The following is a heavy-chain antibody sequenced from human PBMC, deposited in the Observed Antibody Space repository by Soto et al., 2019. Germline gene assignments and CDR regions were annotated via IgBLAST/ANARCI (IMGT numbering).Heavy chain of an antibody. J-gene: IGHJ4*02. Sequence: EVQLLESGGGLVQPGGSLRLSCAASGFTFSTYAMSWVRQAPGKGLEWVSGLFGSGGGISYADSVKGRFTISRDNSNNVLYLQMQSLRVEDTAVYYCVNDRQPDGRWPFDHWGQGTLVTVSS. D-gene: IGHD2-8*01. CDR2: LFGSGGGI. V-gene: IGHV3-23*01. CDR3: VNDRQPDGRWPFDH. CDR1: GFTFSTYA.